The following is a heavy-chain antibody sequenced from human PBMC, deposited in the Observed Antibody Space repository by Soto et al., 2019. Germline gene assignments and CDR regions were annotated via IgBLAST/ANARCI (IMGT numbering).Heavy chain of an antibody. J-gene: IGHJ4*02. CDR1: GFTFSSYG. CDR3: AKAPSRITMIVVVTLPDY. D-gene: IGHD3-22*01. V-gene: IGHV3-30*18. CDR2: ISYDGSNK. Sequence: QVQLVESGGGVVQPGRSLRLSCVASGFTFSSYGMHWVRQAPGKGLEWVAVISYDGSNKYYADSVKGRFTISRDNSKNTLYLQMNSLRAEDTAVYYCAKAPSRITMIVVVTLPDYWGQGTLVTVSS.